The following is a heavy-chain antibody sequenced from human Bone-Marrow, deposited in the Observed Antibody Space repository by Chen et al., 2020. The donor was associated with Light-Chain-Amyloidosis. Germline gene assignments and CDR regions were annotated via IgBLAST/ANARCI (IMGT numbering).Heavy chain of an antibody. CDR3: ARMFGFCSGGSCYSAYFDY. V-gene: IGHV4-39*01. CDR1: GGAISINSYY. CDR2: MSYSGST. Sequence: QLQLQESGPGLVRPSETLSLTCTVPGGAISINSYYWGWIRQPLGKGLEGIGSMSYSGSTYYSPSLKSRVTISVDTPKNQFSLRLNSVTAADTALYYCARMFGFCSGGSCYSAYFDYWGQGALVTVSS. J-gene: IGHJ4*02. D-gene: IGHD2-15*01.